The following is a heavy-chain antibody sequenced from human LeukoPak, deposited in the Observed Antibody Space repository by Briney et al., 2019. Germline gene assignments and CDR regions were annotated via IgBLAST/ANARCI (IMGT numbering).Heavy chain of an antibody. V-gene: IGHV4-34*01. CDR2: INHRGRT. Sequence: SETLSLTCAVYGGSFSGYHWNWIRQSPGKGLEWIGEINHRGRTNYNPSLKNRVTISVETSKNQFSLKLSSVTAADTAIYHCARDPTTVVTTPYYFDFWGQGTLVTVSS. CDR3: ARDPTTVVTTPYYFDF. D-gene: IGHD4-23*01. CDR1: GGSFSGYH. J-gene: IGHJ4*02.